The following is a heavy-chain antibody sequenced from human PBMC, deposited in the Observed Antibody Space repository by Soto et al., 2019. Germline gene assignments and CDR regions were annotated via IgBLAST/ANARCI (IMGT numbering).Heavy chain of an antibody. CDR2: INAGNGNT. V-gene: IGHV1-3*05. D-gene: IGHD6-19*01. CDR1: GYTFTSYA. J-gene: IGHJ5*02. Sequence: QVQLVQSGAEEKKPGASEKVSCKASGYTFTSYAMHWVRQAPGQRLEWMGWINAGNGNTKYSQKFQGRVTITRDTSASTAYMELSSLRSEDTAVYYCARGGGWYVWFDPWGQGTLVTVSS. CDR3: ARGGGWYVWFDP.